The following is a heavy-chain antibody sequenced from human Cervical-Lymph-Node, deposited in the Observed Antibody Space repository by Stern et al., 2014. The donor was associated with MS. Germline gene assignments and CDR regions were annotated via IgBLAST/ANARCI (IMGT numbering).Heavy chain of an antibody. CDR1: RFNFDDYA. J-gene: IGHJ6*02. CDR2: ISWNSGSM. Sequence: EVQLVESGGGLVQPGRSLRLSCAGSRFNFDDYAMHWVRQAPGRGLEWVSSISWNSGSMEYADSVKGRFTSSRDNAKNSLYLQMDSLRVEDTAIYYCAKDISSGRWEAQYYYGMDVWGQGTTVTVSS. V-gene: IGHV3-9*01. D-gene: IGHD6-19*01. CDR3: AKDISSGRWEAQYYYGMDV.